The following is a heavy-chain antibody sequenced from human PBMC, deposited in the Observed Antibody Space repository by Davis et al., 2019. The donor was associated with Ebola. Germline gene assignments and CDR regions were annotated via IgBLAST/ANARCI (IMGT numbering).Heavy chain of an antibody. CDR3: ARENIAAAGTWYYHYGMDV. CDR2: INPNSGGT. Sequence: ASVKVSCKATGYTFTGYYMHWVRQAPGQGLEWMGWINPNSGGTNYAQKFQGWVTMTRDTSISTAYMELSRLRSDDTAVYYCARENIAAAGTWYYHYGMDVWGQGTTVTVSS. V-gene: IGHV1-2*04. CDR1: GYTFTGYY. J-gene: IGHJ6*02. D-gene: IGHD6-13*01.